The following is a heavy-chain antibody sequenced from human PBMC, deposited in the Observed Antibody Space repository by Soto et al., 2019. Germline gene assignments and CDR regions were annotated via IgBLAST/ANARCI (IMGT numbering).Heavy chain of an antibody. Sequence: GGSLRLSCAASGFTFSSYSMNWVRQAPGKGLEWVSSISSSSSYIYYADSVKGRFTISRDNAKNSLYLQMNSLRAEDTAVYYCARDRVTMKAPKRYFDYWGQGTLVTVS. CDR2: ISSSSSYI. V-gene: IGHV3-21*01. D-gene: IGHD3-22*01. CDR3: ARDRVTMKAPKRYFDY. J-gene: IGHJ4*02. CDR1: GFTFSSYS.